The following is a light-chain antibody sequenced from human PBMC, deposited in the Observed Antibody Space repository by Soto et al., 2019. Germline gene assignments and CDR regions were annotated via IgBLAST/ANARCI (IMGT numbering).Light chain of an antibody. CDR2: EVN. CDR1: SSDVGGYNY. CDR3: SSFAGSNYYVV. V-gene: IGLV2-8*01. J-gene: IGLJ2*01. Sequence: QSALTQPPSASGSPGQSVTISCTGTSSDVGGYNYVSWYQQHPGKAPRLMIYEVNKRPSGVPDRFSGSKSGNTASLTVSGLQAEDEGDYYCSSFAGSNYYVVFGGGTKVTVL.